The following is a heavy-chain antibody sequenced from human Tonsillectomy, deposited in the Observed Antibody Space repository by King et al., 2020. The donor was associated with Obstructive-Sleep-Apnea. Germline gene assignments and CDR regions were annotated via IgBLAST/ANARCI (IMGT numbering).Heavy chain of an antibody. J-gene: IGHJ4*02. Sequence: QLVQSGAEVKEPGESLKISCRGSGYSFTSYWIGWVRQMPGKGLEWMVIIYPGDSDTRYSPSFQGQVTISADKSISTAYLPWSSLKASDTAMYYCARLYCTNGACFHYFDYWGQGTLVSVSS. CDR1: GYSFTSYW. D-gene: IGHD2-8*01. CDR3: ARLYCTNGACFHYFDY. CDR2: IYPGDSDT. V-gene: IGHV5-51*01.